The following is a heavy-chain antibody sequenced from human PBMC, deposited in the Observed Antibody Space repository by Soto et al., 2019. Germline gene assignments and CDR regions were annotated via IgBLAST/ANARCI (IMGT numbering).Heavy chain of an antibody. J-gene: IGHJ4*02. D-gene: IGHD6-19*01. CDR3: ARSVAVPGAHIDY. CDR2: VYYTGST. CDR1: GGSISGSY. Sequence: PSDTLSVTXSVSGGSISGSYWSWIRQSPGKGLEWLGYVYYTGSTNYSPSLRSRVSISVDTSKNEFSLRLSSVTAADTAVYFCARSVAVPGAHIDYWGQGTQVTVSS. V-gene: IGHV4-59*07.